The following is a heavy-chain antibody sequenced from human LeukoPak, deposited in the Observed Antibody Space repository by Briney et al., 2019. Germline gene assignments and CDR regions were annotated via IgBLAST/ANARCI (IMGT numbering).Heavy chain of an antibody. Sequence: ASVKVSCKASGYTFTTYDITWVRQATGQGLEWMGWMNPNSGDTAYAQKFQGRVAMTRDTSISTAYMELSSLRSEDTAVYYCARGLGDYYDTSTYYYAVPAHWGQGTLATVSS. CDR1: GYTFTTYD. CDR2: MNPNSGDT. CDR3: ARGLGDYYDTSTYYYAVPAH. J-gene: IGHJ4*02. V-gene: IGHV1-8*01. D-gene: IGHD3-22*01.